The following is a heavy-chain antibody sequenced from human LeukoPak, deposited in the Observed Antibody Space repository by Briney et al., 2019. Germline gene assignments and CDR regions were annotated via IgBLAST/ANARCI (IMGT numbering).Heavy chain of an antibody. CDR3: AREITMVLTSDY. CDR2: ISSSSSHI. D-gene: IGHD3-10*01. CDR1: GFTFSSYS. V-gene: IGHV3-21*01. J-gene: IGHJ4*02. Sequence: PGGSLRLSCAASGFTFSSYSMNWVRQAPGKGLEWVSSISSSSSHIYYADSVKGRFTISRDNAKNSLYLQMNSLRAEDTAVYYCAREITMVLTSDYWGQGTLVTVSS.